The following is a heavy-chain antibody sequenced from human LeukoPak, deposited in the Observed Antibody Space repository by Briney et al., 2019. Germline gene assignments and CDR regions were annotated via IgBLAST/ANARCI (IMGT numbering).Heavy chain of an antibody. CDR1: GFTFSSYS. CDR3: ARARGYSGYDWYY. Sequence: GGSLRLSCAASGFTFSSYSMNWVRQAPGKGLEWVSSISSSSSYIYYADSVKGRFTISRDNAKNSLYLQMNGLRAEDTAVYYCARARGYSGYDWYYWGQGTLVTVSS. J-gene: IGHJ4*02. CDR2: ISSSSSYI. V-gene: IGHV3-21*01. D-gene: IGHD5-12*01.